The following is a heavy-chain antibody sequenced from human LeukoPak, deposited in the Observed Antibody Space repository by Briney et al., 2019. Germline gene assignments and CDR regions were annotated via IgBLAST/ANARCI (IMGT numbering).Heavy chain of an antibody. CDR3: TTEISAGVLWFGELLD. D-gene: IGHD3-10*01. CDR2: IKSNTDGGIT. CDR1: GFTFINAW. J-gene: IGHJ4*02. V-gene: IGHV3-15*05. Sequence: GGSLRLSCAASGFTFINAWMSWVRQAPGKGLEWVGRIKSNTDGGITDYAAPVKGRFTISRDDSKNTLYLEMDSLKTEDTAVYYCTTEISAGVLWFGELLDWGQGTLVAVSS.